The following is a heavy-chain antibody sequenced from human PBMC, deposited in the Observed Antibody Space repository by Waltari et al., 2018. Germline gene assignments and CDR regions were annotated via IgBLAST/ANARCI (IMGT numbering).Heavy chain of an antibody. V-gene: IGHV3-48*03. CDR3: ARDLRSYDFWSGYPDAFDI. CDR1: GFTFSSYE. Sequence: EVQLVESGGGLVQPGGSLRLSCAASGFTFSSYEMNWVRQAPGKGLEWVSYISSSGSTIYYADSVKGRFTISRDNAKNSLYLQMNSLRAEDTAVYYCARDLRSYDFWSGYPDAFDIWGQGTMVTVSS. J-gene: IGHJ3*02. D-gene: IGHD3-3*01. CDR2: ISSSGSTI.